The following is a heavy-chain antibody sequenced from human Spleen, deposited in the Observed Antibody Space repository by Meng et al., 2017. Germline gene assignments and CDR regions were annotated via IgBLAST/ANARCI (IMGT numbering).Heavy chain of an antibody. D-gene: IGHD3-10*01. CDR1: DYTFTGYG. J-gene: IGHJ4*02. CDR3: ARGTPGRSYSDY. CDR2: LGAHDGDT. Sequence: QVHPVQSGPEVKKPGASVKVSCKASDYTFTGYGVSWVRQAPGQGLEWMAWLGAHDGDTSHAPKFQGRVTVSADRPTATAYMELRSLRSDDTAVYYCARGTPGRSYSDYWGLGTLVTVSS. V-gene: IGHV1-18*01.